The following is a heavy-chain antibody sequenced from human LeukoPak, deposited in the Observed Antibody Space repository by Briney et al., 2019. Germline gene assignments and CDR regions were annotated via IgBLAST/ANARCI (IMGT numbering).Heavy chain of an antibody. D-gene: IGHD4-17*01. Sequence: PGGSLRLSCAASGFTFSSHAMSWVRQAPGKGLEWVSAISGSGGSTYYADSVKGRFTISRDNSKNTLYLQMNSLRAEDTAVYYCAKPGDYGDYLYYFDYWGQGTLVTVSS. V-gene: IGHV3-23*01. CDR2: ISGSGGST. J-gene: IGHJ4*02. CDR3: AKPGDYGDYLYYFDY. CDR1: GFTFSSHA.